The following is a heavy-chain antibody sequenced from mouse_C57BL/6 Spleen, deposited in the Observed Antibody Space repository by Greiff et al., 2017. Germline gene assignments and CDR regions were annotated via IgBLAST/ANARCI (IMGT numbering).Heavy chain of an antibody. Sequence: QVHVKQSGAELVRPGASVKLSCKASGYTFTDYYINWVKQRPGQGLEWIARIYPGSGNTYYNEKFKGKATLTAEKSSSTAYMQLSSLTSEDSAVYFCARERDGYFYFDYWGQGTTLTVSS. V-gene: IGHV1-76*01. J-gene: IGHJ2*01. CDR1: GYTFTDYY. D-gene: IGHD2-3*01. CDR3: ARERDGYFYFDY. CDR2: IYPGSGNT.